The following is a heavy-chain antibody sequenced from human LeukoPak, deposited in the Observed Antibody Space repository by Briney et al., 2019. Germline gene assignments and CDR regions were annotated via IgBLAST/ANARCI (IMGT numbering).Heavy chain of an antibody. CDR2: IRSKAYGGTT. Sequence: GGSLRLSCTASGFTFGDYAMSWFRQAPGKGLEWVGFIRSKAYGGTTEYAASVKGRFTISRDDSKSIAYLQMNSLKTEDTALYYCTRDQGIQLWLLGPDYWGQGTLVTVSS. J-gene: IGHJ4*02. D-gene: IGHD5-18*01. V-gene: IGHV3-49*03. CDR3: TRDQGIQLWLLGPDY. CDR1: GFTFGDYA.